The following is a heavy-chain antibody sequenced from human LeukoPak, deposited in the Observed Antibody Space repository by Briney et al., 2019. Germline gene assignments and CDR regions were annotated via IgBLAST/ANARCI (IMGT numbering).Heavy chain of an antibody. CDR1: GGMFSTTA. CDR2: IIPILGIA. CDR3: ARDPVDYSLTGYDDDY. Sequence: SVKVSCKASGGMFSTTAINWVRQAPGQGLEWMGRIIPILGIANYAQKFQGRVTITADKSTSTAYMELSSLRSEDTAVYYCARDPVDYSLTGYDDDYWGQGTLVTVSS. V-gene: IGHV1-69*04. D-gene: IGHD2-15*01. J-gene: IGHJ4*02.